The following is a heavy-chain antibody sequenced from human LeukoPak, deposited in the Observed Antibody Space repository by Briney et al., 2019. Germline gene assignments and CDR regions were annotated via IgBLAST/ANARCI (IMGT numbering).Heavy chain of an antibody. CDR2: FDPEDGET. V-gene: IGHV1-24*01. J-gene: IGHJ3*02. CDR3: ATIRLDFWSGNDAFDI. Sequence: ASVKVSCKVSGYTLTELSMHWVRQAPGKGLEWMGGFDPEDGETIYAQKFQGRVTMTEDTSTDTAYMELSSLRSEDTAVYYCATIRLDFWSGNDAFDIWGQGTMVTVSS. CDR1: GYTLTELS. D-gene: IGHD3-3*01.